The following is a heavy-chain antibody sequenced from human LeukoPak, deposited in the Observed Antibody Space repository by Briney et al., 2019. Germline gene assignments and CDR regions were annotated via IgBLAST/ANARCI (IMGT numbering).Heavy chain of an antibody. J-gene: IGHJ4*02. CDR2: IYSSGTT. CDR3: ASVDRGWFAVGEY. Sequence: PSETLSLTCTVSGGSISTYYWSWIRQPPGKGPDWIGSIYSSGTTYYNPSLRSRVTISVDTSKNQFSLRLTSVTAADTAVYYCASVDRGWFAVGEYWGQGTLVTVSS. V-gene: IGHV4-59*04. D-gene: IGHD3-10*01. CDR1: GGSISTYY.